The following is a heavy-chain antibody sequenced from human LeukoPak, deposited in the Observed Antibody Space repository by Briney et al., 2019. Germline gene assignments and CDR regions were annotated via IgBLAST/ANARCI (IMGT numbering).Heavy chain of an antibody. J-gene: IGHJ4*02. CDR1: GYTFTSYG. D-gene: IGHD6-13*01. CDR2: ISAYNGNT. V-gene: IGHV1-18*01. CDR3: ARVKKARGIAAAGTGDY. Sequence: ASVKVSCKASGYTFTSYGISWVRQAPGQGLEWMGWISAYNGNTNYAQKLQGRVTMTTDTSTSTAYMELRSLRSDDTAVYYCARVKKARGIAAAGTGDYWGQGTLSPSPQ.